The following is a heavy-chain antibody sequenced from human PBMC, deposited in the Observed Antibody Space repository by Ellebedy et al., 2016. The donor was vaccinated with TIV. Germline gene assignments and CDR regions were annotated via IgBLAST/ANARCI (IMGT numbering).Heavy chain of an antibody. CDR3: ARGYYYDSSGLFGP. Sequence: AASVKVSCKASGFTFTSSAMQWVRQARGQRLEWIGWIVVGSGNTNYAQKFQERVTITRDMSTSTAYMELRSLRSDDTAVYYCARGYYYDSSGLFGPWGQGTLVTVSS. J-gene: IGHJ5*02. CDR2: IVVGSGNT. D-gene: IGHD3-22*01. CDR1: GFTFTSSA. V-gene: IGHV1-58*02.